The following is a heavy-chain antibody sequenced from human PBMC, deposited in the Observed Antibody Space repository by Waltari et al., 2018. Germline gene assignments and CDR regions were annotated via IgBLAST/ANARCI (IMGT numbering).Heavy chain of an antibody. CDR2: INAGNGNT. D-gene: IGHD3-3*01. CDR3: AREGTLYDFWSGYHPFDY. J-gene: IGHJ4*02. Sequence: QVQLVQSGAEVKKPGASVKVSCKASGYTFTSYAMHWVRQAPGQRLEWMGWINAGNGNTKYSVKVQGRVTITSDTSASTAYMELSSVRSEDTDVYYCAREGTLYDFWSGYHPFDYWGQGTLVTVSS. CDR1: GYTFTSYA. V-gene: IGHV1-3*01.